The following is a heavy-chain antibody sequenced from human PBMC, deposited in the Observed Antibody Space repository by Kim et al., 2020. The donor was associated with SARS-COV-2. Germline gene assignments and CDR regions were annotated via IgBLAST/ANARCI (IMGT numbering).Heavy chain of an antibody. J-gene: IGHJ4*02. CDR3: ATGRLSGSARPFDY. V-gene: IGHV4-4*07. D-gene: IGHD5-12*01. Sequence: PSLKSRVTKSVDTSKNQVSPQLSSVTAADTAVYYCATGRLSGSARPFDYWGQGTLVTVSS.